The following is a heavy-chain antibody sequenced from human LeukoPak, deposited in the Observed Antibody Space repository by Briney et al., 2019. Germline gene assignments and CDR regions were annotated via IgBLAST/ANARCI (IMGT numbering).Heavy chain of an antibody. V-gene: IGHV4-59*08. Sequence: PSETLSLTCTVSGGSISSYFWSWIRQPPGKGLEWIGSFYYSGSTNYNPSLKSRVTISVDTSKNQFSLKLSSVTAADTAVYYCARSVIGYGMDVWGQGTTVTVSS. CDR3: ARSVIGYGMDV. CDR2: FYYSGST. J-gene: IGHJ6*02. D-gene: IGHD3-22*01. CDR1: GGSISSYF.